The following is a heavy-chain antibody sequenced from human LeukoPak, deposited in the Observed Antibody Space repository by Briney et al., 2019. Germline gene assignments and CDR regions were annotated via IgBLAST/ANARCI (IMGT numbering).Heavy chain of an antibody. CDR2: IKYDASDE. J-gene: IGHJ5*02. D-gene: IGHD5-12*01. CDR1: GKFRRHA. Sequence: QARGALGLFRGRVGGKFRRHAMHWGRQAPGQGPGVGGLIKYDASDEYYADSVKGRFTISRDNSKNTLYLQMNSLRTDDTAVYFCAQDIPKEQVPGLGPGSWGQGTLVTVSS. CDR3: AQDIPKEQVPGLGPGS. V-gene: IGHV3-30*02.